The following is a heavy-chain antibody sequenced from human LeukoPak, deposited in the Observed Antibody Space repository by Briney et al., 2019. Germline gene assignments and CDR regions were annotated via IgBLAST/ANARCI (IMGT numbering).Heavy chain of an antibody. CDR2: ISGRGGST. J-gene: IGHJ5*02. CDR1: GFTFNSYA. Sequence: GGSLRLSCAASGFTFNSYAMNWVRQAPGKGLEWVSGISGRGGSTYYADSVKGRFTISRDNSKNTLYLQINSLRAEDTAVYYCAKEAGSYFYNWFDPWGQGTLVTVSS. V-gene: IGHV3-23*01. D-gene: IGHD3-10*01. CDR3: AKEAGSYFYNWFDP.